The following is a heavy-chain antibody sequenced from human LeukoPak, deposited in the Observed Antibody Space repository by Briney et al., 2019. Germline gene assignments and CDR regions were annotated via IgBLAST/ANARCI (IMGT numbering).Heavy chain of an antibody. J-gene: IGHJ4*02. Sequence: GGSLRLSCAASGVTVSSSYMSWVRQAPGKGLEWVSIMYSGGATGYADSVKGRFTISRDNSKSTLYLQMNSLRAEDTAVYYCARDPSPFYGDYGYWGQGALVTVSS. D-gene: IGHD4-17*01. V-gene: IGHV3-66*01. CDR2: MYSGGAT. CDR3: ARDPSPFYGDYGY. CDR1: GVTVSSSY.